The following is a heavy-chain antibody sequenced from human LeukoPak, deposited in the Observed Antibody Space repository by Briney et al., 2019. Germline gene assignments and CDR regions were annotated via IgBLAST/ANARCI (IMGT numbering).Heavy chain of an antibody. V-gene: IGHV1-24*01. Sequence: ASVKVSCKVSGYTLTELSMHWVRQAPGKGLEWTGGFDPEDGETIYAQKFQGRVTMTEDTSTDTAYMELSSLRSEDTAVYYCATFITIFGVAPTWGQGTLVTVSS. D-gene: IGHD3-3*01. J-gene: IGHJ5*02. CDR3: ATFITIFGVAPT. CDR2: FDPEDGET. CDR1: GYTLTELS.